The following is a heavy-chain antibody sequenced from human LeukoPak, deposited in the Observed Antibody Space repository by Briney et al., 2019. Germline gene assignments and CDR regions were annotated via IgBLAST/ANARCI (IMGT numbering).Heavy chain of an antibody. CDR3: NTVYYYGSGSYSGY. V-gene: IGHV3-15*01. Sequence: GGSLRLSCAASGFPFYNAWMSWVRQAPGKGLEWVGRFKSIIDGGTADYAAPVKGRFTMSRDDSKNMLYLQMNSLETEDTAVYYCNTVYYYGSGSYSGYWGQGTLVTVSS. CDR1: GFPFYNAW. J-gene: IGHJ4*02. CDR2: FKSIIDGGTA. D-gene: IGHD3-10*01.